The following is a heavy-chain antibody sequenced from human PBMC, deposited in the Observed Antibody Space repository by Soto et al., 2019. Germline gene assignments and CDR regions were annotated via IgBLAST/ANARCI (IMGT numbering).Heavy chain of an antibody. V-gene: IGHV1-3*01. Sequence: QVQLVQSGAEVKKPGASVKVSCKASGYTFTSYAMHWVRQAPGQRLEWMGWINAGNGNTKYSQKFQGRVTITRDTSASTAYMELSSLRSEDTAVYYCARDMRITIFGARIYYYYMDVWGKGTTVTVSS. J-gene: IGHJ6*03. D-gene: IGHD3-3*01. CDR2: INAGNGNT. CDR3: ARDMRITIFGARIYYYYMDV. CDR1: GYTFTSYA.